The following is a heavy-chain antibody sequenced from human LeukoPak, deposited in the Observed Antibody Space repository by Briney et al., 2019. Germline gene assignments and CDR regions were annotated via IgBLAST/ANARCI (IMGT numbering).Heavy chain of an antibody. CDR1: GGSISSYY. V-gene: IGHV4-59*01. J-gene: IGHJ4*02. D-gene: IGHD2-2*01. CDR3: ARWDYETSSAFDY. Sequence: SETLSLTCTVSGGSISSYYWSWIRQPPGKGLEWIGYIYYSGSTNYNPSLKSRVTISVDTSKNQFSLKLSPVTAADTAVYYCARWDYETSSAFDYWGQGTLVTVSS. CDR2: IYYSGST.